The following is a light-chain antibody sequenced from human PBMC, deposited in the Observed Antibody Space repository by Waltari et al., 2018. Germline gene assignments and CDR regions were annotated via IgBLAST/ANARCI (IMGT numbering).Light chain of an antibody. V-gene: IGLV2-23*02. Sequence: QSALTQPASVSGSPGQSITISCTGTNSDIGKYDLVSWYQQHPGKAPKLLIYAVTQRPSGVSNHFSGSKSGNTASLTISGLQPEDEANYYCCSFTDTSIWVFGGGTKLTVL. J-gene: IGLJ3*02. CDR2: AVT. CDR3: CSFTDTSIWV. CDR1: NSDIGKYDL.